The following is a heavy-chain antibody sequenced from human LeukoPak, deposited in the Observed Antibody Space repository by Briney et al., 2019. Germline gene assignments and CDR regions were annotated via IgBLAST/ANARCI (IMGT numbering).Heavy chain of an antibody. CDR3: ARFGVIGTSVYNWFDP. Sequence: SETLSLTCTVSRGSFSSDNYYWSWIRQPPGKGLEWVGYIYYSGSTYYNPSFKSRVTISIDESKTQFSLRLNSVTAADTAVYYCARFGVIGTSVYNWFDPWGQGTRVTVSS. J-gene: IGHJ5*02. V-gene: IGHV4-61*01. CDR2: IYYSGST. D-gene: IGHD1-7*01. CDR1: RGSFSSDNYY.